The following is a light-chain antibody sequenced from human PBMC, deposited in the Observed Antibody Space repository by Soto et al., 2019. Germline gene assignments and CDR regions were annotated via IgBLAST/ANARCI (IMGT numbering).Light chain of an antibody. V-gene: IGLV8-61*01. CDR3: VLYMSSGPI. CDR1: SGSVSTSYY. CDR2: STN. Sequence: QTVVTQEPSFSVSPGGTVTLTCGLSSGSVSTSYYPSWYQQTPGQAPRTLIYSTNTRSSGVPGRFSGSILGNKAALTITGAQTDDESDYYCVLYMSSGPIFGGGTKLT. J-gene: IGLJ2*01.